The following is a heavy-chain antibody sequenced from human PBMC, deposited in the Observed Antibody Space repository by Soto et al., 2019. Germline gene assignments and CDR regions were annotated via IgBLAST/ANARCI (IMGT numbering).Heavy chain of an antibody. CDR3: AGKWLRNINWFDP. Sequence: PSETLSLTCAVYGGSFSGYYWSWIRQPPGKGPEWIGEINHTGSTNYNPSLKSRVTMSVDTSKNQFSLKLSSVTAADTAVYYCAGKWLRNINWFDPWGQGTLVTVSS. CDR1: GGSFSGYY. CDR2: INHTGST. D-gene: IGHD5-12*01. J-gene: IGHJ5*02. V-gene: IGHV4-34*01.